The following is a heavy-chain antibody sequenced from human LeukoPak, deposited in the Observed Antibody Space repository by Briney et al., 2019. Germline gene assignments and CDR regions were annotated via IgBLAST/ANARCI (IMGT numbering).Heavy chain of an antibody. CDR2: INPNSGGT. CDR1: GYTFTGYY. V-gene: IGHV1-2*02. D-gene: IGHD3-10*01. J-gene: IGHJ4*02. Sequence: GASVKVSCKASGYTFTGYYTHWVRQAPGQGLEWMGWINPNSGGTNYAQKFQGRVTMTRDTSISTAYMELSRLRSDDTAVYYCARDRGSGSLSLLPDEYYFDYWGQGTLVTVSS. CDR3: ARDRGSGSLSLLPDEYYFDY.